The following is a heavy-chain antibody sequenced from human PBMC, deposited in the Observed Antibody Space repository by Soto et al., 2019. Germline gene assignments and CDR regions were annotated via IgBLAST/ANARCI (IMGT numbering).Heavy chain of an antibody. CDR1: GFTVSSNY. J-gene: IGHJ4*02. CDR3: ARGYYGSGSYYKSGDYFDY. CDR2: IYSGGST. V-gene: IGHV3-53*01. D-gene: IGHD3-10*01. Sequence: QPGGSLRLSCAASGFTVSSNYMSWVRQAPGKGLEWVSVIYSGGSTYYADSVKGRFTISRDNSKNTLYLQMNSLRAEDTAVYYCARGYYGSGSYYKSGDYFDYWGQGTLVTVS.